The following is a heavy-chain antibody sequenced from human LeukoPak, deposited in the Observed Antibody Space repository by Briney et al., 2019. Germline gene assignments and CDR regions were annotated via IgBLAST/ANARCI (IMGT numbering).Heavy chain of an antibody. Sequence: SVKVSCKASGGTFTSYAIGWVRQAPGQGLEWMGGIIPIFGTANYAQKFQGRVTITADKSTSKAYMELSSLRFDDTAVYYCARDLGCSSTSCYSHWFDPWGQGTLVTVSS. CDR2: IIPIFGTA. V-gene: IGHV1-69*06. CDR3: ARDLGCSSTSCYSHWFDP. J-gene: IGHJ5*02. D-gene: IGHD2-2*02. CDR1: GGTFTSYA.